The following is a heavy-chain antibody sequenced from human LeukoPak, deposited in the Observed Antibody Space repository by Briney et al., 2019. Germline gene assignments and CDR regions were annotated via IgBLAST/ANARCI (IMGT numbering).Heavy chain of an antibody. J-gene: IGHJ3*02. CDR3: ARARARGAFDI. D-gene: IGHD1-26*01. CDR2: ISSSSSYI. Sequence: GGSLRLSCAASGFTFSSYSMTWVRQAPGKGLEWVSSISSSSSYIYYADSVKGRFTISRDNAKNSLYLQMNSLRAEDTAVYYCARARARGAFDIWGQGTMVTVSS. CDR1: GFTFSSYS. V-gene: IGHV3-21*01.